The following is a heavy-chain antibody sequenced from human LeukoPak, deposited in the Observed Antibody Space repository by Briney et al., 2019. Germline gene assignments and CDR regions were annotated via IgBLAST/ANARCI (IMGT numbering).Heavy chain of an antibody. J-gene: IGHJ4*02. D-gene: IGHD3-10*01. CDR2: IYYTGTT. CDR3: ARQTSDFDY. V-gene: IGHV4-39*01. Sequence: SETLSLTCSVSGGSISSSIYYWGWVRQPPGKGLEWIGSIYYTGTTYYNMSLKSRVTISVDTSKNQFSLKLNSVTAADTAVYFCARQTSDFDYWGQGTLVTVSS. CDR1: GGSISSSIYY.